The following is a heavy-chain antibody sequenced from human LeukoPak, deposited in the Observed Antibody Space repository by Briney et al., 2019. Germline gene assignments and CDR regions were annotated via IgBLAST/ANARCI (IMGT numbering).Heavy chain of an antibody. CDR2: INPNSGGT. J-gene: IGHJ4*02. V-gene: IGHV1-2*02. Sequence: GASVKVSCKASGYTFTGYYMHWVRQAPGQGLEWMGWINPNSGGTNYAQKFQGRVTMTRDMSTSTVYMELSSLRSEDTAVYYCAVITIFGVVKPGDYWGQGTLVTVSS. D-gene: IGHD3-3*01. CDR1: GYTFTGYY. CDR3: AVITIFGVVKPGDY.